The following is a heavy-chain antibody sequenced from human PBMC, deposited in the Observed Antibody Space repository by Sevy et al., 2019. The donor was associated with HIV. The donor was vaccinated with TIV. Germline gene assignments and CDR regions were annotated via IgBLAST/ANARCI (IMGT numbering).Heavy chain of an antibody. D-gene: IGHD6-6*01. CDR1: GFSLSNYA. V-gene: IGHV3-23*01. CDR2: KTRSAGVT. CDR3: AKGRIPSIGTLGPFDS. Sequence: GGSLRLSCAASGFSLSNYAMSWVRQAPGKGLEWVSTKTRSAGVTYYADSVKGRFTISRDNTKNTLFLQMNSLRAEDTALYYCAKGRIPSIGTLGPFDSWGQGTLVTVSS. J-gene: IGHJ4*02.